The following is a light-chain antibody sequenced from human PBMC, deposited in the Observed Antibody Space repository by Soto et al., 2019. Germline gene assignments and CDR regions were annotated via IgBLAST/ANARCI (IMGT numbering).Light chain of an antibody. Sequence: TVTCRASQSISSWFAWYQQKKGKAPKLLIYAASSLQSGVPSRFSGIGSETDCTLSVCSLDTEDFQLYCCQERYSTSWKIGQGTKVDIK. V-gene: IGKV1-39*01. CDR3: QERYSTSWK. CDR2: AAS. CDR1: QSISSW. J-gene: IGKJ1*01.